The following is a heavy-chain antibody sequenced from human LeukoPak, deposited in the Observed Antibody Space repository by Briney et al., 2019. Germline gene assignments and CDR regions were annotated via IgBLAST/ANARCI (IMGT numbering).Heavy chain of an antibody. Sequence: SETLSLTCAVYGGSFSGYYWSWIRQPPGKGLEWIGEINHSGSTNYNPSLKSRVTISVDTSKNQFSLKLSSVTAADTAVYYCARANEYSSSWRLDAFDIWGQGTMVTVSS. CDR3: ARANEYSSSWRLDAFDI. D-gene: IGHD6-13*01. CDR2: INHSGST. J-gene: IGHJ3*02. V-gene: IGHV4-34*01. CDR1: GGSFSGYY.